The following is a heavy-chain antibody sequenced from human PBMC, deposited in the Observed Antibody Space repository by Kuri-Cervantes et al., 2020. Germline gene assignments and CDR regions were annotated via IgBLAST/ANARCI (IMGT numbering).Heavy chain of an antibody. J-gene: IGHJ4*02. CDR3: ATGRVWFKISSFDY. Sequence: SVKVSCKASGFTFTSSAVQWVRQARGQRLEWIGWIVVGSGNTNYAQKFQERVTITRDMSTSTAYMELSSLRSEDTAVYYCATGRVWFKISSFDYWGQGTLVTVSS. V-gene: IGHV1-58*01. CDR1: GFTFTSSA. D-gene: IGHD3-10*01. CDR2: IVVGSGNT.